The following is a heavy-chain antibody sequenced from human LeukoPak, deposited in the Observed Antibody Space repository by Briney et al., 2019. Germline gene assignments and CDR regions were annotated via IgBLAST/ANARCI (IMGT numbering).Heavy chain of an antibody. CDR1: GGSISSYY. V-gene: IGHV4-59*01. CDR3: ARFTRSWVFDY. Sequence: SETLSPTCTVSGGSISSYYWSWIRQPPGKGLEWIGYIYYSGSTNYNPSLKSRVTISVDTSKNQFSLKLSSVTAADTAVYYCARFTRSWVFDYWGQGTLVTVSS. J-gene: IGHJ4*02. CDR2: IYYSGST. D-gene: IGHD6-13*01.